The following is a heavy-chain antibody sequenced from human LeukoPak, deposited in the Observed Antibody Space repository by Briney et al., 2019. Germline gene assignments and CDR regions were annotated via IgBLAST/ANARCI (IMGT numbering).Heavy chain of an antibody. Sequence: GGSLRLSCATSGFSFSNYWMSWVRQSPGKGLEWVASIKQDGSDNYYVDSVKGRFTISRDNAKNSQYLQMSSLRAEDTAVYYCARAGRHTVTTIACDHFDYWGQGTLVTVSS. CDR3: ARAGRHTVTTIACDHFDY. J-gene: IGHJ4*02. V-gene: IGHV3-7*01. CDR2: IKQDGSDN. CDR1: GFSFSNYW. D-gene: IGHD4-17*01.